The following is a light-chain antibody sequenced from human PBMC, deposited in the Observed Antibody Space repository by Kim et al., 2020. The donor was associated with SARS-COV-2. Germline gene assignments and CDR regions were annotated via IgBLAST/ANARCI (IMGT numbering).Light chain of an antibody. CDR3: NSRDTNDIVL. CDR2: GKN. V-gene: IGLV3-19*01. J-gene: IGLJ2*01. Sequence: ALGPTGSITCQGDGLISYYATWYQQKPGQAPILLIYGKNNRPSGIPDRFSGSSSGNTASLTITGTQADDEADYYCNSRDTNDIVLFGGGTQLTVL. CDR1: GLISYY.